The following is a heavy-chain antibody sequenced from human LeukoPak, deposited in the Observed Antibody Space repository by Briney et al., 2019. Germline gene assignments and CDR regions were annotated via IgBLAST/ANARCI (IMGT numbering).Heavy chain of an antibody. CDR3: ARGDGVGPNSYFDL. J-gene: IGHJ2*01. CDR1: GDSVSSNSAA. V-gene: IGHV6-1*01. CDR2: TYYRTKWYN. Sequence: SQTLSLTCVISGDSVSSNSAAWNCIRQSPSRGLEWLGRTYYRTKWYNDYAVSVKSRITITPDTSKNQFSLQLNSVTPEDTAVYYCARGDGVGPNSYFDLWGRGTLVTVSS. D-gene: IGHD3-10*01.